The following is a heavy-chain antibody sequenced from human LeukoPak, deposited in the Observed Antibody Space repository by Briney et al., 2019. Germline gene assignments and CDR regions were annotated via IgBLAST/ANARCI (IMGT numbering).Heavy chain of an antibody. V-gene: IGHV4-4*02. D-gene: IGHD3-3*01. CDR1: GGSISSSNW. J-gene: IGHJ4*02. CDR3: ASYDFWSGYYLGYFDY. CDR2: IYHSGST. Sequence: SETLSLTCAVSGGSISSSNWWSWVRQPPGKGLEWIGEIYHSGSTNYNPSLKSRVTISVDKSKNQFSLKLSSVTAADTAVYYCASYDFWSGYYLGYFDYWGQGTLVTVSS.